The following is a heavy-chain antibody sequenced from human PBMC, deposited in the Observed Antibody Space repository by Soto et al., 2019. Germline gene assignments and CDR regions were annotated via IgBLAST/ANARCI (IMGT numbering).Heavy chain of an antibody. CDR1: GHTFSNYA. CDR2: INAGTGIT. Sequence: GASVKVSCKASGHTFSNYAIHWVRQAPGQRLELMGWINAGTGITKYSEEFQGRVTIIRDTSASTVYMEMRSLRSEDTAIYFCTTASEGNWFDTWGRGTLVTVSS. V-gene: IGHV1-3*01. J-gene: IGHJ5*02. CDR3: TTASEGNWFDT.